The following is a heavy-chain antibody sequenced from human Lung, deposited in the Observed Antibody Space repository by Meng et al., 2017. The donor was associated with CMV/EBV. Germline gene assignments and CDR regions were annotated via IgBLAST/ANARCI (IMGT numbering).Heavy chain of an antibody. D-gene: IGHD3-3*01. CDR2: IIPTFGAP. V-gene: IGHV1-69*05. J-gene: IGHJ4*02. CDR1: GDTFSNYA. CDR3: AVDLWSGYYTTLDY. Sequence: SVKVSXKASGDTFSNYAFSWVRQAPGQGLEWMGGIIPTFGAPNYAQKFDGRVTITTDKSTSTAYMELSGLTSEDSAVYYCAVDLWSGYYTTLDYWGLGTXVNGSS.